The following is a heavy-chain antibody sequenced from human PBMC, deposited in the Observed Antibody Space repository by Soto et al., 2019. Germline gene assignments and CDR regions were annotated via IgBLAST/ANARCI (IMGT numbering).Heavy chain of an antibody. D-gene: IGHD6-19*01. Sequence: EVQLVESGGGLVQPGRSLRLSCAASGFTFDDYAMHWVRQAPGKGLEWVSGISWNSGSIGYADSVKGRFTISRDNAKNALYMQMNSLRAEDTGLYYCAKGGYDSSGWYPLGPYFEYWGQGTLVTVSS. J-gene: IGHJ4*02. CDR3: AKGGYDSSGWYPLGPYFEY. V-gene: IGHV3-9*01. CDR1: GFTFDDYA. CDR2: ISWNSGSI.